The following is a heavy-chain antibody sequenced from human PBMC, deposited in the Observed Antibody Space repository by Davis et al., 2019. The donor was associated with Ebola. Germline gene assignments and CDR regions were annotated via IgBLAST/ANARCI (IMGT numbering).Heavy chain of an antibody. CDR3: AKSFGVVSMGYYGMDV. J-gene: IGHJ6*02. Sequence: SVKVSCKASGGTFSSYAISWVRQAPGQGLEWMGGIIPIFGTANYAQKFQGRVTITADKSTSTAYMELSSLRSEDTAVYYCAKSFGVVSMGYYGMDVWGQGTTVTVSS. D-gene: IGHD3-3*01. CDR2: IIPIFGTA. CDR1: GGTFSSYA. V-gene: IGHV1-69*06.